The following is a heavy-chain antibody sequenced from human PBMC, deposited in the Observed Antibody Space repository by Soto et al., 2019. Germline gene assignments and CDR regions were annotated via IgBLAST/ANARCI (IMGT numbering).Heavy chain of an antibody. CDR2: INPNSGGT. J-gene: IGHJ6*02. CDR1: GFTFTGYY. V-gene: IGHV1-2*02. Sequence: ASVKVSCKASGFTFTGYYMHWVRQAPGQGLEWMGWINPNSGGTNYAQKFQGRVTMTRDTSISTAYMELSRLRSDDTAVYYCARYYYDSTYYYGMDVWGQGTTVTVSS. D-gene: IGHD3-22*01. CDR3: ARYYYDSTYYYGMDV.